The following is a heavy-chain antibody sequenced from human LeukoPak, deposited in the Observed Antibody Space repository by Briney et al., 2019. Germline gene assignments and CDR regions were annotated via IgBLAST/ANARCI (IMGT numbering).Heavy chain of an antibody. Sequence: SVKVSCKASGGTFSSYAISWVRQAPGQGLEWMGGIIPIFGTANYAQKFQGRVTITADESTSTAYMELSSLRSEDTAVYYCASELRYFDWAERAYYMDVWGKGTTVTVSS. CDR2: IIPIFGTA. CDR3: ASELRYFDWAERAYYMDV. CDR1: GGTFSSYA. V-gene: IGHV1-69*01. D-gene: IGHD3-9*01. J-gene: IGHJ6*03.